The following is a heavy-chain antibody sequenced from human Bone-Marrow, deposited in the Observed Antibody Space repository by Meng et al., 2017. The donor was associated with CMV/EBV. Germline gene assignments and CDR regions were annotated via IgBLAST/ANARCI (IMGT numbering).Heavy chain of an antibody. CDR3: ARSSQVTKYYFDY. CDR1: GYTFTGYY. V-gene: IGHV1-2*02. J-gene: IGHJ4*02. Sequence: ASVKVSCKASGYTFTGYYMHWVRQAPGQGLEWMGWINPNSGGTNYAQKFQGRVTVTRDTSTITVYMELNSLRSEDTAVYYCARSSQVTKYYFDYWGQGTLVTVSS. CDR2: INPNSGGT.